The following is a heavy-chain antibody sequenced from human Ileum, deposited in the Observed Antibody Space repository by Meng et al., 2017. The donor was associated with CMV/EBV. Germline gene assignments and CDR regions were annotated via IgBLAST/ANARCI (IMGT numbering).Heavy chain of an antibody. CDR2: VSWNGSRT. J-gene: IGHJ5*02. CDR3: VRKSSINMVRGYRDWFDP. CDR1: GFTFSNSD. Sequence: GESLKISCAASGFTFSNSDMNWVRQAPGKGLEWVSGVSWNGSRTHYADSVKGRFIISRDNSRNFLYQQMNSLRPEDMAVYYCVRKSSINMVRGYRDWFDPWGQGTLVTVSS. V-gene: IGHV3-19*01. D-gene: IGHD3-10*01.